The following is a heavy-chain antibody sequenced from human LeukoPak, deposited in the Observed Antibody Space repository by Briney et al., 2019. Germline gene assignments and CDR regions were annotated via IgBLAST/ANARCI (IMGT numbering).Heavy chain of an antibody. V-gene: IGHV3-30*03. CDR2: ISYDGSNK. J-gene: IGHJ4*02. D-gene: IGHD3-10*01. CDR1: GFTFSSYG. CDR3: ATERLLWFGDSGYYFDY. Sequence: PGGSLRLSCAASGFTFSSYGMHWVRQAPGKGLEWVAVISYDGSNKYYADSVKGRFTISRDNSKNTLYLQMNSLRAEDTAVYYCATERLLWFGDSGYYFDYWGQGTLVTVSS.